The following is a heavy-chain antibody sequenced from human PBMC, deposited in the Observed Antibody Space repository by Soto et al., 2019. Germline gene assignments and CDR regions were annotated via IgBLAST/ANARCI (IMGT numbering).Heavy chain of an antibody. CDR3: ARARGPCSGGICYVNFDY. J-gene: IGHJ4*02. CDR2: IYYSGST. D-gene: IGHD2-15*01. V-gene: IGHV4-31*03. CDR1: GGSISSDGYY. Sequence: PSETLSLICTVSGGSISSDGYYWSWIRQHPGKGLEWIGYIYYSGSTYYNPSLESRIAISVDTSKNQFSLKLNSVTAADTAMYYCARARGPCSGGICYVNFDYWGQGTLVTVSS.